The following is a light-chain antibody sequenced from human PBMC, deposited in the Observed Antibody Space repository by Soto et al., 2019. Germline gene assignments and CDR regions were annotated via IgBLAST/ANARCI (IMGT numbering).Light chain of an antibody. J-gene: IGLJ1*01. CDR1: SGHSSYA. CDR3: QTWGTGIHV. V-gene: IGLV4-69*01. CDR2: LNSDGSH. Sequence: QSVLTQSPSASASLGASVKLTCTPSSGHSSYAIAWHQQQPEKGPRYLMKLNSDGSHSKGDGIPDRFSGSSSGAERYLIISSLQSEDEADYYCQTWGTGIHVFGTGTKLTVL.